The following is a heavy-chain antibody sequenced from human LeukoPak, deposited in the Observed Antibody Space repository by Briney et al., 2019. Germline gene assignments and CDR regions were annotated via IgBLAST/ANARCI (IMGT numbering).Heavy chain of an antibody. CDR1: GGTFSSYA. CDR3: ARARAVVNYYYYYMDV. V-gene: IGHV1-69*06. D-gene: IGHD4-23*01. Sequence: APVKVSCKASGGTFSSYAISWVRQAPGQGLEWMGGIIPIFGTANYAQKFQGRVTITADKSTSTAYMELSSLRSEATAVYYCARARAVVNYYYYYMDVWGKGTTVTVSS. CDR2: IIPIFGTA. J-gene: IGHJ6*03.